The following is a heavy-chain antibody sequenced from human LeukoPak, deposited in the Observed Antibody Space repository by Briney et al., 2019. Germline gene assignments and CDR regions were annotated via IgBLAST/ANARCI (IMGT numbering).Heavy chain of an antibody. CDR3: ARRDGSGSPHFDY. D-gene: IGHD3-10*01. J-gene: IGHJ4*02. CDR1: GSRFSSYW. Sequence: GESLQISCQGSGSRFSSYWIGWVRQVPGKGLEWMGIIYHGDSDTRYSPSFQGLVTISADKSISTAYLQWSSLKASDTAMYFCARRDGSGSPHFDYWGQGTLVTGSS. CDR2: IYHGDSDT. V-gene: IGHV5-51*01.